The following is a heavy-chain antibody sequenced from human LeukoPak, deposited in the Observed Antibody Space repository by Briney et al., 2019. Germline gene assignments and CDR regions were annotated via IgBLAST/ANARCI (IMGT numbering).Heavy chain of an antibody. V-gene: IGHV3-49*03. J-gene: IGHJ3*02. Sequence: GGSLRLSCTASGFTFGDYAMSWFRQAPGKGLEWVGFIRSKAYGGTTEYAASVKGRFTISRDDSKSIAYLQMNSLKTEDTAVYYCTRMSGIAVAGSAFDIWGQGTMVTVSS. CDR1: GFTFGDYA. D-gene: IGHD6-19*01. CDR2: IRSKAYGGTT. CDR3: TRMSGIAVAGSAFDI.